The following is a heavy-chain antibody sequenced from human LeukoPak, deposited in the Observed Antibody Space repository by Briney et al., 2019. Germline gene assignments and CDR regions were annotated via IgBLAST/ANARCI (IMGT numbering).Heavy chain of an antibody. J-gene: IGHJ4*02. CDR2: IYYSGST. V-gene: IGHV4-39*01. Sequence: SETLSLTCTVSGGSISSSSYYWGWIRQPPGKGLEWIGSIYYSGSTYYNPSLKSRVTISVDTSKNQFSLKLSSVTAADTAVYYCASHDFWTEGPPTYWGQGTLVTVSS. CDR3: ASHDFWTEGPPTY. D-gene: IGHD3-3*01. CDR1: GGSISSSSYY.